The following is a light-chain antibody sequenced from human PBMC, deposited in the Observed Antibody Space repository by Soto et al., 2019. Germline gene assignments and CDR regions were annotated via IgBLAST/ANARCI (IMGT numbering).Light chain of an antibody. Sequence: ENVLTQSPGTLSLSPGERATLSCRATQSVTSRYFAWYQQKPGQAPRLLIYGVSSRATDIPDRFSGSGSGTDFTITISRREPEDFVVYYCQQYSSLPHTFGQGTKLEVK. CDR2: GVS. CDR1: QSVTSRY. CDR3: QQYSSLPHT. V-gene: IGKV3-20*01. J-gene: IGKJ2*01.